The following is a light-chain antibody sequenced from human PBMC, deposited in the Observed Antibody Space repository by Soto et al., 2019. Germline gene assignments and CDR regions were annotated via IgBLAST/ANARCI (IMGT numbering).Light chain of an antibody. CDR1: QSVSSN. V-gene: IGKV3-15*01. CDR3: QQYNNWPPGIT. Sequence: EIVMTQSPATLSVSPGERATRSCRASQSVSSNLAWYQQKPGQAPRLLIYGASTRATGIPARFSGSGSGTEFTLTISSLQSEDFAVYYCQQYNNWPPGITFGGGTKVEIK. CDR2: GAS. J-gene: IGKJ4*01.